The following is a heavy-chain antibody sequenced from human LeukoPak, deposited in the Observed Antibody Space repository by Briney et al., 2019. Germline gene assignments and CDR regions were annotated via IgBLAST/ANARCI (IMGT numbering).Heavy chain of an antibody. D-gene: IGHD3-10*01. Sequence: SETLSLTCAVYGGSFSGYYWSWIRQPPGKGLEWIGEINHSGSTNYNLSLKSRVTISVDTSKNQFSLKLSSVTAADTAVYYCARVGADGSGFLFDYWGQGTLVTVSS. CDR2: INHSGST. J-gene: IGHJ4*02. CDR3: ARVGADGSGFLFDY. CDR1: GGSFSGYY. V-gene: IGHV4-34*01.